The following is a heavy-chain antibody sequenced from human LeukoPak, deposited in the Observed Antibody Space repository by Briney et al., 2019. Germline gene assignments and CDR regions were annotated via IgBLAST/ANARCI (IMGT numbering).Heavy chain of an antibody. V-gene: IGHV4-34*01. Sequence: SETLSLTCAVYGGSFSGYYWSWIRQPPGKGLEWIGEINHSGSTNYNPSLKSRVTISVDTSKNQFSLKLTSVTAADTAVYYCARDQSGYDYPFDYWGQGTLVTVPS. J-gene: IGHJ4*02. CDR3: ARDQSGYDYPFDY. CDR1: GGSFSGYY. CDR2: INHSGST. D-gene: IGHD5-12*01.